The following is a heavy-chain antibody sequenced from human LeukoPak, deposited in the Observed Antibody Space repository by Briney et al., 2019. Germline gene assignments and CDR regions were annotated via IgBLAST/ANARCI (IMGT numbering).Heavy chain of an antibody. Sequence: EGSLRLSCAASGFTFSSYWMSWVRQAPGKGLEWVANIKQDGSEKYYVDSVKGRFTISRDNAQNSLFLQMTSLRAEDTAVFSCARGSSGWSFDYWGQGTLVTVSS. CDR2: IKQDGSEK. V-gene: IGHV3-7*05. CDR3: ARGSSGWSFDY. CDR1: GFTFSSYW. D-gene: IGHD6-19*01. J-gene: IGHJ4*02.